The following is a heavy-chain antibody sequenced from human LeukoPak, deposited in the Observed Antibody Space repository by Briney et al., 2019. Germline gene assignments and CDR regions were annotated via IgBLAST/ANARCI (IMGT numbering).Heavy chain of an antibody. CDR2: INHGGST. D-gene: IGHD1-26*01. CDR3: ARTPSGIVGATKWWFDP. J-gene: IGHJ5*02. Sequence: SETLSLTCAVYGGSFSGYYWSWIRQPPGKGLEWIGEINHGGSTNYNPSLKSRVTISVDTSKNQFSLKLSSVTAADTAVYYCARTPSGIVGATKWWFDPWGQGTLVTVSS. V-gene: IGHV4-34*01. CDR1: GGSFSGYY.